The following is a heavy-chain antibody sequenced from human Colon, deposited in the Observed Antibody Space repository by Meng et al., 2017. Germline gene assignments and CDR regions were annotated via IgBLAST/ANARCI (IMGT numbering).Heavy chain of an antibody. D-gene: IGHD1/OR15-1a*01. V-gene: IGHV6-1*01. Sequence: QALLQQSGPGLGKTSQTLSRPCAIAEGSVSSTGAAWNWIRQSPSRGLEWLGRTYYRSKWYNDYAVSVKGRIAINPDTSKNQFFLQLNSVTPEDTAVYYCARDYGTSRPFEYWGQGILVTVSS. CDR1: EGSVSSTGAA. CDR3: ARDYGTSRPFEY. J-gene: IGHJ4*02. CDR2: TYYRSKWYN.